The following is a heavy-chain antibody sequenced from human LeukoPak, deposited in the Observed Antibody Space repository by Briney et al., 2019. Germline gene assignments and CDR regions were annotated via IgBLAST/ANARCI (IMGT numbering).Heavy chain of an antibody. J-gene: IGHJ4*02. CDR2: IYQSGST. D-gene: IGHD2-2*01. Sequence: SETLSLTCTVSGYSISSGYYWGWIRQPPGKGLEWIGSIYQSGSTYYNPSLKSRVTISVDRSKNQFPLKVSSVTAADTAVYYCATEDQLLRFDYWGQGTLVTVSS. CDR1: GYSISSGYY. V-gene: IGHV4-38-2*02. CDR3: ATEDQLLRFDY.